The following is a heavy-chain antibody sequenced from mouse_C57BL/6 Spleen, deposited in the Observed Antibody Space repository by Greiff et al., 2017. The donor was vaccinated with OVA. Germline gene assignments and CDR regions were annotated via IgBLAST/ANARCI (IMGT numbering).Heavy chain of an antibody. J-gene: IGHJ3*01. CDR3: ARGEGITTGFAY. D-gene: IGHD1-1*01. V-gene: IGHV1-53*01. Sequence: VQLQQPGTELVKPGASVKLSCKASGYTFTSYWMHWVKQRPGPGLEWIGNINPSNGGTNYNEKFKSKATLTVDKSSSTAYMQLSSLTSEDSAVYYCARGEGITTGFAYWGQGTLVTVSA. CDR1: GYTFTSYW. CDR2: INPSNGGT.